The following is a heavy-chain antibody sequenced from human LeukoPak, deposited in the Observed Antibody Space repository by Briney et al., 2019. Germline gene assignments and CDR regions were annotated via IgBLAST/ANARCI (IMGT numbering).Heavy chain of an antibody. V-gene: IGHV1-46*01. D-gene: IGHD4-11*01. Sequence: ASVKVSCKASGYTFTSYYMHWVRQAPGQGLEWMGIINPSGGSTSYAQKFQGRVTMTRGTSTSTVYMELSSLRSEDTAVYYCARDLSEMTTVGWFDPWGQGTLVTVSS. J-gene: IGHJ5*02. CDR1: GYTFTSYY. CDR3: ARDLSEMTTVGWFDP. CDR2: INPSGGST.